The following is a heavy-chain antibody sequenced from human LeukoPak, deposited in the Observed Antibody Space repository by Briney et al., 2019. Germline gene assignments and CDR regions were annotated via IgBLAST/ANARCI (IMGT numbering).Heavy chain of an antibody. D-gene: IGHD3-10*01. Sequence: PSETLSLTCAVYGGSFSGYYWSWVRQPPGKGLEWIGEINHSGSTNYNPSLKSRVTISVDTSKNQFSLELSSVTAADTAVYYCARERYYYGSGSYFRRHAPTGWFDPWGQGTLVTVSS. V-gene: IGHV4-34*01. CDR3: ARERYYYGSGSYFRRHAPTGWFDP. CDR1: GGSFSGYY. CDR2: INHSGST. J-gene: IGHJ5*02.